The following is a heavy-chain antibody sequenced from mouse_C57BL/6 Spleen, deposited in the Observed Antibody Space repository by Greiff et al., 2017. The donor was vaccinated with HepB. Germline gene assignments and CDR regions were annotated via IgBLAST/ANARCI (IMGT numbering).Heavy chain of an antibody. CDR2: TFYSGIT. CDR3: ARAYPPLDYYGSSPPYFDV. CDR1: GFSINSDCY. J-gene: IGHJ1*03. V-gene: IGHV3-3*01. D-gene: IGHD1-1*01. Sequence: EVQLQQSGPSLVRPSQTLSLTCTVTGFSINSDCYRIWIRQFPGNKLEYIGYTFYSGITYYNPSLESRTYITRDTSKNQFSLKLSSVTTEDTATYYCARAYPPLDYYGSSPPYFDVWGTGTTVTVSS.